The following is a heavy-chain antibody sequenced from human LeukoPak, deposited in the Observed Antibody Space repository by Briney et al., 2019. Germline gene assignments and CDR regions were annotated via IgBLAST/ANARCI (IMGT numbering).Heavy chain of an antibody. CDR1: GYTFTGYY. J-gene: IGHJ3*02. Sequence: ASVKVSCKASGYTFTGYYMHWVRQAPGQGLEWLGWINPNSGGTNYAQKFQGRVTMTRDTSISTAYMELSRLRPDDTAVYYCARDLSYSSSWYDDAFDIWGQGTMVTVSS. CDR2: INPNSGGT. D-gene: IGHD6-13*01. CDR3: ARDLSYSSSWYDDAFDI. V-gene: IGHV1-2*02.